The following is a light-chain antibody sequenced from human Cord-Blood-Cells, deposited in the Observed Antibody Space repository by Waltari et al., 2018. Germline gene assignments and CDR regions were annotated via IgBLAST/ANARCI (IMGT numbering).Light chain of an antibody. J-gene: IGLJ3*02. V-gene: IGLV4-69*01. CDR3: QTWGTGIRV. Sequence: QLVLTQSPSASASLGASVKLTSTLSRGHSSYAIAWHQQQPEKGPRYLMKLHSDGSHRKGDGIPARFSGSIDGAERYRTISSLQSEDEADYYCQTWGTGIRVFGGGTKLTVL. CDR2: LHSDGSH. CDR1: RGHSSYA.